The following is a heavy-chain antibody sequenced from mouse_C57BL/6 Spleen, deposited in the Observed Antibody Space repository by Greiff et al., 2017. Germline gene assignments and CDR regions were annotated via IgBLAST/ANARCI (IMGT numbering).Heavy chain of an antibody. V-gene: IGHV1-39*01. CDR2: ISPNYGTT. CDR1: GYSFTDYN. J-gene: IGHJ1*03. D-gene: IGHD2-10*01. Sequence: EVQLQQSGPELVKPGASVKISCKASGYSFTDYNMNWVQQSNGKSLEWIGVISPNYGTTSYNQKFKGKATLTVDQSSSTAYMQLNSLTAEDSAVYYCVGPYYGNYPWYVDVWGTGTTVTVSS. CDR3: VGPYYGNYPWYVDV.